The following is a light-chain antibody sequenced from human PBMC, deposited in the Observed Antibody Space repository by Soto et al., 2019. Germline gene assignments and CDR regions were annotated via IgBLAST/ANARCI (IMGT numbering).Light chain of an antibody. CDR2: EGN. Sequence: QSALTQPASVSGSPGQSITISCTGTSSDVGSYNLVSWFQQHPGKAPKLMIYEGNKRPSGVSNRFSGSKSGNTASLTISGLQAEDEADYYCWSYAGSNTVVFGGGTKRTVL. CDR3: WSYAGSNTVV. V-gene: IGLV2-23*01. CDR1: SSDVGSYNL. J-gene: IGLJ2*01.